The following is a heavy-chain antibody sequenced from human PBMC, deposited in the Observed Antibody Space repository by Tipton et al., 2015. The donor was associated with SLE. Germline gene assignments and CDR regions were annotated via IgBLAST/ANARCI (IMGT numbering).Heavy chain of an antibody. CDR3: ARLGGSHNWFDP. D-gene: IGHD1-26*01. CDR2: IYPGDSNT. V-gene: IGHV5-51*03. CDR1: GYTFTNYW. Sequence: VQLVQSGAEVRKPGESLKISCRGSGYTFTNYWIAWVRQMPGKGLEWMGSIYPGDSNTRYSPSFQGQVTISADMSISAAYLQWRSLKASDSAMDYCARLGGSHNWFDPWGQGTLVTVSS. J-gene: IGHJ5*02.